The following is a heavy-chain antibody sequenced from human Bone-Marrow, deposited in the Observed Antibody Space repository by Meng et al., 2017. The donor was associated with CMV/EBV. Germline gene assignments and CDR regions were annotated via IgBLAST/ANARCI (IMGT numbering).Heavy chain of an antibody. V-gene: IGHV3-21*01. D-gene: IGHD2-2*01. CDR2: ISSSSSYI. CDR1: GFTFSSYS. J-gene: IGHJ4*02. Sequence: GGSLRLSCAASGFTFSSYSMNWVRQAPGKGLEWVSSISSSSSYIYYADSVKGRFTISRDNAKNSLYLQMNSLRAEDTAVYYCARVVPAAIGGWYWAQGTLVTVSS. CDR3: ARVVPAAIGGWY.